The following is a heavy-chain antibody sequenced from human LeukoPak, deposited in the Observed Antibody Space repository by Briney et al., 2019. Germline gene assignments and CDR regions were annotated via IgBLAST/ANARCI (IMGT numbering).Heavy chain of an antibody. CDR1: GYTFTSYG. Sequence: ASVKVSCKASGYTFTSYGISWVRQAPGQGLEWMGWISAYNGNTNYAQKLQGRVTMTTDTSTSTAYMELRSLRSDDTAVYYCARAECSTTNCHTRIRNYYMDVWGTGTPVTVSS. CDR2: ISAYNGNT. D-gene: IGHD2-2*01. V-gene: IGHV1-18*01. CDR3: ARAECSTTNCHTRIRNYYMDV. J-gene: IGHJ6*03.